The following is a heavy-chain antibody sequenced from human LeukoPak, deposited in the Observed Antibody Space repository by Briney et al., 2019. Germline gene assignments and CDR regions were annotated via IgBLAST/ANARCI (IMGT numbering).Heavy chain of an antibody. CDR2: ISYDGSDK. CDR3: ASVLDY. CDR1: EFTFSSYW. J-gene: IGHJ4*02. Sequence: GGSLRLSCAASEFTFSSYWMSWVRQAPGKGLEWVAVISYDGSDKYYADSVKGRFTISRDNSKNTLDLQMNNLKTEDTAIYYCASVLDYWGQGILVTVSS. V-gene: IGHV3-30-3*01.